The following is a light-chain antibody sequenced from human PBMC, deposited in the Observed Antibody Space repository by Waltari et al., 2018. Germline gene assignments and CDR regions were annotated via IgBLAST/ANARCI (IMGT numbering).Light chain of an antibody. CDR1: QSIGSW. CDR2: EAS. Sequence: DIQMTQSPSTLSASVGDRVTITCRASQSIGSWLAWYQQKPGKAPKLLIYEASTLESGGPSRFSGSGSGTEFTLTISSLQPDDFATYYCQQYNTYSGTFGQGTKVEIK. V-gene: IGKV1-5*03. J-gene: IGKJ1*01. CDR3: QQYNTYSGT.